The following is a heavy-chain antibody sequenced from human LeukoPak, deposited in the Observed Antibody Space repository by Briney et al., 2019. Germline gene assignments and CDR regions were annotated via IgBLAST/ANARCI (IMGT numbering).Heavy chain of an antibody. CDR2: ISGSGGST. D-gene: IGHD3/OR15-3a*01. CDR3: AKGVWTDYTITHFDY. CDR1: GFTFSSYA. V-gene: IGHV3-23*01. J-gene: IGHJ4*02. Sequence: GGSLRLSCAASGFTFSSYAMSWVRQAPGKGLEWVSAISGSGGSTYYADSVKGRFTLSRDNSKNTLYLQMNSLRAEDTAVYYCAKGVWTDYTITHFDYWGQGTLVTVSS.